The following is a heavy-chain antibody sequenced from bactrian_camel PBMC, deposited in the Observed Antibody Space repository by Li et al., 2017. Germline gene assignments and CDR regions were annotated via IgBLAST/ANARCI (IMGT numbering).Heavy chain of an antibody. CDR1: GFAFSSVA. Sequence: HVQLVESGGGSVQAGGSLRLSCATSGFAFSSVAMHWVRRRPGKGLEWVAGIPASGSNTFYGDSVKGRFTISRDNPKATLYLQMNSLKTEDTAIYYCAKEGWESDGLISQGTQVTVS. J-gene: IGHJ4*01. CDR2: IPASGSNT. D-gene: IGHD5*01. V-gene: IGHV3S1*01.